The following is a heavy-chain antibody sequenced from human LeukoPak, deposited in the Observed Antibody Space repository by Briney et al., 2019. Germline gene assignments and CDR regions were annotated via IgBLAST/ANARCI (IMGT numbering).Heavy chain of an antibody. CDR1: GFTFSSYA. CDR2: ISLDGATT. J-gene: IGHJ4*02. D-gene: IGHD3-22*01. V-gene: IGHV3-23*01. CDR3: ARGGGDYYDSSGYYHMGYYFDF. Sequence: PGGSLRLSCAASGFTFSSYAMSWVRQAPGKGLEWVSGISLDGATTYYAGSVEGRFTISRDNSKNTLYLQMNSLRAEDTAVYYCARGGGDYYDSSGYYHMGYYFDFWGQGTLVTVSS.